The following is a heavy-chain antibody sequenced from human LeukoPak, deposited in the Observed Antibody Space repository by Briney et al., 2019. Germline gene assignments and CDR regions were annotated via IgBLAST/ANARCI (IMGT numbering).Heavy chain of an antibody. CDR2: ISSSGGTR. CDR1: GFAFSVYE. J-gene: IGHJ4*02. Sequence: PGGSLRLSCAASGFAFSVYEMNWVRQAPGKGLEWFSYISSSGGTRYYADSVKGRFTISRDNAKNSLYLQMNSLRAEDTAFYYWTTLTMASSFDYWGQGTLVTVSS. CDR3: TTLTMASSFDY. V-gene: IGHV3-48*03. D-gene: IGHD5-24*01.